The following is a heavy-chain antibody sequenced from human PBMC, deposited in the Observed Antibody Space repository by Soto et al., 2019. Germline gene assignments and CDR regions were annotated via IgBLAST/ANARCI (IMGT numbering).Heavy chain of an antibody. J-gene: IGHJ6*01. V-gene: IGHV1-46*01. Sequence: GASVKVSCKASGYTFTNYYMHWVRRAPGQGLEWMGRINSGGGSTSYAQKFQGRLTMTRDTSTRPVKMEMSSLRSEDTAVYYCARDPIQYSSSLLMDVWGQGTTVTVPS. D-gene: IGHD6-13*01. CDR1: GYTFTNYY. CDR3: ARDPIQYSSSLLMDV. CDR2: INSGGGST.